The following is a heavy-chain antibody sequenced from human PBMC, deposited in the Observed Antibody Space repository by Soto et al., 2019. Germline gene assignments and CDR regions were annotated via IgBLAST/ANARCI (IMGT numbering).Heavy chain of an antibody. CDR3: ARGSEQWLDPYYYGMDV. Sequence: SVKVSCKASGGTFSSYAISWVRQAPGQGLEWMGGIIPIFGTANYAQKFQGRVTITADESTSTAYMELSSLRSEDTAVYYCARGSEQWLDPYYYGMDVWGQGTTVTVSS. J-gene: IGHJ6*02. D-gene: IGHD6-19*01. CDR1: GGTFSSYA. V-gene: IGHV1-69*13. CDR2: IIPIFGTA.